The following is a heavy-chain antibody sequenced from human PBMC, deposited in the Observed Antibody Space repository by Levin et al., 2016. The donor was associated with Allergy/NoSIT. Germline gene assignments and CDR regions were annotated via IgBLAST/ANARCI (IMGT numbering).Heavy chain of an antibody. CDR1: GYTFTSYY. V-gene: IGHV1-46*01. CDR3: ARVRTAVAGPAAFDY. CDR2: INPSGGST. Sequence: ASVKVSCKASGYTFTSYYMHWVRQAPGQGLEWMGIINPSGGSTSYAQKFQGRVTMTRDTSTSTVYMELSSLRSEDTAVYYCARVRTAVAGPAAFDYWGQGTLVTVSS. D-gene: IGHD6-19*01. J-gene: IGHJ4*02.